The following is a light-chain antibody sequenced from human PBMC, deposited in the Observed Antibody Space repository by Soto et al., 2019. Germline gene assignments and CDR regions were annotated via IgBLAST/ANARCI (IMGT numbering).Light chain of an antibody. Sequence: EIVLTQSPATLSLSPGERATLSCRASQSVRSYLAWYQQKPGQAPRLLIYDASNRATGIPARSSGSGSGTAFTLTISSLEPEDFAVYYCQQRSNWPPDVTFGQGTRLEIK. CDR2: DAS. CDR3: QQRSNWPPDVT. J-gene: IGKJ5*01. CDR1: QSVRSY. V-gene: IGKV3-11*01.